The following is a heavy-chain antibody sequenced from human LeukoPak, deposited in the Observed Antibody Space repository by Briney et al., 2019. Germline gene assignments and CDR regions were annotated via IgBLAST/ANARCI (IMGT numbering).Heavy chain of an antibody. D-gene: IGHD2-21*01. CDR1: GITLSNYG. CDR3: ARQTYSDY. Sequence: PGGSLRLSCAVSGITLSNYGMSWVRQAPGKGLEWVAGISDSGGSTNYADSVKGRFTISRDNAKNTLYLQMNSLRAEDTAVYYCARQTYSDYWGQGTLVTVSS. CDR2: ISDSGGST. V-gene: IGHV3-23*01. J-gene: IGHJ4*02.